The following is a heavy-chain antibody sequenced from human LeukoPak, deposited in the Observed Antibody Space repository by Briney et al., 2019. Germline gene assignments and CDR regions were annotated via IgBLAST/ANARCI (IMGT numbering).Heavy chain of an antibody. CDR2: IRSKAYGGTT. Sequence: GGSLRLSCTASGFTFGDYAMSWVRQALGKGLEWVGFIRSKAYGGTTAYAASVKGRFTISRDDSKSIAYLQMNSLKTEDTAVYYCTRNYYDSSGYYYVHYYHYYYMDVWGKGTTVTVSS. D-gene: IGHD3-22*01. CDR1: GFTFGDYA. V-gene: IGHV3-49*04. CDR3: TRNYYDSSGYYYVHYYHYYYMDV. J-gene: IGHJ6*03.